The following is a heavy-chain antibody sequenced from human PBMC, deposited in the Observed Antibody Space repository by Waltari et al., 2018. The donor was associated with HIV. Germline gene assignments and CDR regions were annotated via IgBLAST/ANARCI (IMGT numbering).Heavy chain of an antibody. Sequence: EVQLLESGGGLVQPGGSLRLPCAASGFSCSKYGMSWVRQAPGRGLEWFSSIGGIGATIYYADSVKGRFTISRDNSRNILYLQMNSLRAEDTALYFCAKLNTGSEDWGQGTLVTVSS. J-gene: IGHJ4*02. V-gene: IGHV3-23*01. D-gene: IGHD3-10*01. CDR2: IGGIGATI. CDR1: GFSCSKYG. CDR3: AKLNTGSED.